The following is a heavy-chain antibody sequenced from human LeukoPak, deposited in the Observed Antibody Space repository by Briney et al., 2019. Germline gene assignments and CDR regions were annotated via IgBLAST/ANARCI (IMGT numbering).Heavy chain of an antibody. J-gene: IGHJ4*02. CDR2: ISYDGSNK. V-gene: IGHV3-30-3*01. CDR3: AKDSGGITMIVVVISYNFDY. Sequence: GGSLRLSCAASGFTFSSYAMHWVRQAPGKGLEWVAVISYDGSNKYYADSVKGRFTISRDNSKNTLYLQMNSLRAEDTAVYYCAKDSGGITMIVVVISYNFDYWGQGTLVTVSS. CDR1: GFTFSSYA. D-gene: IGHD3-22*01.